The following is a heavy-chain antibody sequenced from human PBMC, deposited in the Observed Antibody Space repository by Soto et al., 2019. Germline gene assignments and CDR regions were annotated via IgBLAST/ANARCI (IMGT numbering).Heavy chain of an antibody. D-gene: IGHD3-10*01. J-gene: IGHJ6*02. V-gene: IGHV4-59*08. Sequence: QVQLQESGPGLVKPSEILSLTCTISGGPMNNYYCSWFRQPRGQGLEWIGYMGYNGFTRYNPSLRSRVAISLDTAQNQFSLNLSSVTAADTALYYCARQGFRELHGLVDVWGQGITVTVSS. CDR3: ARQGFRELHGLVDV. CDR2: MGYNGFT. CDR1: GGPMNNYY.